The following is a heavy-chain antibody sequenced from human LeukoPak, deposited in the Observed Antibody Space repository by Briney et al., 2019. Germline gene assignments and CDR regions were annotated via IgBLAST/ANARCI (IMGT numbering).Heavy chain of an antibody. CDR1: GFTFSPYG. Sequence: GGSLRLSCAASGFTFSPYGMHWVRQAPGKGLEWVAVISYDGSNKYYADSVKGRFTISRDNSKNTLYLQMDSLRAEDTAVYYCARVAYDYVWGSYRFYDYWGQGTLVTVSS. CDR2: ISYDGSNK. J-gene: IGHJ4*02. D-gene: IGHD3-16*02. CDR3: ARVAYDYVWGSYRFYDY. V-gene: IGHV3-30*03.